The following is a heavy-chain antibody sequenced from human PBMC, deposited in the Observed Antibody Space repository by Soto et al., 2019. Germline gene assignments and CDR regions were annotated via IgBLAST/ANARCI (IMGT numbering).Heavy chain of an antibody. CDR1: GFTFSSYA. CDR3: AKGSISVAYVSYFDY. V-gene: IGHV3-23*01. Sequence: EVQLLESGGGLLQPGESLRLSCAASGFTFSSYAMSWVRQAPGKGLEWVSSISGSGGNTYSADSVKGRFTVSRDNSKNTLYLQMNSLRAEDTAIYYCAKGSISVAYVSYFDYWGQGTLVTVSS. J-gene: IGHJ4*02. D-gene: IGHD6-19*01. CDR2: ISGSGGNT.